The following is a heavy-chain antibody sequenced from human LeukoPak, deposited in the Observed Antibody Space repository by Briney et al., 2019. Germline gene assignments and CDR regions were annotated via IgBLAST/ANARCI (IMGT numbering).Heavy chain of an antibody. CDR2: ISYDGSNK. J-gene: IGHJ4*02. CDR1: GFTFSSYA. V-gene: IGHV3-30*04. CDR3: ARSNLGQLDY. D-gene: IGHD1-14*01. Sequence: GGSLRLSCAASGFTFSSYAMHWDRQAPGKGLEWVAVISYDGSNKYYADSVKGRFTISRDNSKNTLYLQMNSLRAEDTAVYYCARSNLGQLDYWGQGTLVTVSS.